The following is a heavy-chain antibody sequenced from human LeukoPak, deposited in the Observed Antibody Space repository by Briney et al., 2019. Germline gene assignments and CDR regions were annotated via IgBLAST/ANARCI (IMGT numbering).Heavy chain of an antibody. CDR3: AKDGPWFGELPSHLDY. CDR2: ISGSGGST. CDR1: GFTFSSYA. D-gene: IGHD3-10*01. J-gene: IGHJ4*02. Sequence: GGSLRLSCAASGFTFSSYAMSWVRQAPGKGLEWVSAISGSGGSTYYADSVKGRFTISRDNSKNTLYLQMNSLRAEDTAVYYCAKDGPWFGELPSHLDYWGQGTLVTVSS. V-gene: IGHV3-23*01.